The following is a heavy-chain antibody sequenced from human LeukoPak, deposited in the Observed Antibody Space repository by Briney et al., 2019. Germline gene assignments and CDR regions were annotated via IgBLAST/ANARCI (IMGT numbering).Heavy chain of an antibody. D-gene: IGHD2-15*01. CDR2: ISYDGSNK. CDR3: VKALAGYCSGGSCYYFDY. V-gene: IGHV3-30*04. Sequence: GRSLRLSCAASGFTFSSYAMHWVRQAPGKGLEWVAVISYDGSNKYYADSVKGRFTISRDNSKNTLYLQMNSLRAEDTAVYYCVKALAGYCSGGSCYYFDYWGQGTLVTVSS. CDR1: GFTFSSYA. J-gene: IGHJ4*02.